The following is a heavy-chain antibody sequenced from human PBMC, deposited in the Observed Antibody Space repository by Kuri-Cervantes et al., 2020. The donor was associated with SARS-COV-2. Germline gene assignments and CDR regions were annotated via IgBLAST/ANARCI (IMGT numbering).Heavy chain of an antibody. J-gene: IGHJ6*02. V-gene: IGHV1-18*01. CDR2: ISTYSGDT. CDR1: GYPFPNFG. D-gene: IGHD1-7*01. CDR3: ARDSATGTRWGDLNGMDV. Sequence: ASVKVSCKASGYPFPNFGSSWVPQAPGRGLEWRGWISTYSGDTIYPQKIQGSVTMTTETSTSTAYMDLRGQRSDDTTVYYCARDSATGTRWGDLNGMDVWGQGTTVTVSS.